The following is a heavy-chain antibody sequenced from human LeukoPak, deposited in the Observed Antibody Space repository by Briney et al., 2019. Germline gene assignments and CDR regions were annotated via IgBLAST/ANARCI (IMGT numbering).Heavy chain of an antibody. CDR1: GGSFSGYY. D-gene: IGHD3-16*01. CDR3: ASGGVRNNWFDP. CDR2: INHSGST. J-gene: IGHJ5*02. V-gene: IGHV4-34*01. Sequence: SETLSLTCAVYGGSFSGYYWSWIRQPPGKGLEWIGEINHSGSTNYNPSLKSRVTISVDTSKNQFSLKLSSVTAADTAVYYCASGGVRNNWFDPWGQGTLVTVSS.